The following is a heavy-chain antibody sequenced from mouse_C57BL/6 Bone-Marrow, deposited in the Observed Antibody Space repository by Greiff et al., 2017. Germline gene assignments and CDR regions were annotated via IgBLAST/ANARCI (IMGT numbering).Heavy chain of an antibody. D-gene: IGHD1-2*01. CDR3: APSTAPYAMDY. J-gene: IGHJ4*01. V-gene: IGHV1-19*01. Sequence: EVQLQQSGPVLVKPGASVKMSCKASGYTFTDYYMNWVKQSHGKSLEWIGVINPYNGGTSYNQKFKGKATLTVDKSSSTAYLELNSLKADDSAVYYCAPSTAPYAMDYWGQGTSVTVSS. CDR2: INPYNGGT. CDR1: GYTFTDYY.